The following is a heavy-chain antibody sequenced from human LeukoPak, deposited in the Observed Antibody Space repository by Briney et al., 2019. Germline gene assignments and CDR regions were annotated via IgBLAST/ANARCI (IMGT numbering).Heavy chain of an antibody. CDR1: GGSFSGYY. CDR3: ARLGYDYVWGSYRYTSPFDC. V-gene: IGHV4-34*01. CDR2: INHSGST. D-gene: IGHD3-16*02. Sequence: SETLSLTCAVYGGSFSGYYWSWIRQPPGKGLEWIGEINHSGSTNYNPSLKSRVTISVDTSKNQFSLKLSSVTAADTAVYYCARLGYDYVWGSYRYTSPFDCWGQGTLVTVSS. J-gene: IGHJ4*02.